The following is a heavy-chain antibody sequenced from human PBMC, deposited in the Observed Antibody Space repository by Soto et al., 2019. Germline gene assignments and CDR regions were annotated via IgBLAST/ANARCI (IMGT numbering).Heavy chain of an antibody. D-gene: IGHD1-26*01. V-gene: IGHV3-21*01. J-gene: IGHJ3*02. CDR3: ARVMVGATTRAFDI. CDR1: GFTFSSYS. Sequence: GGSLRLSXAASGFTFSSYSMNWVRQAPGKGLEWVSSISSSSSYIYYADSVKGRFTISRDNAKNSLYLQMNSLRAEDTAVYYCARVMVGATTRAFDIWGQGTMVTVSS. CDR2: ISSSSSYI.